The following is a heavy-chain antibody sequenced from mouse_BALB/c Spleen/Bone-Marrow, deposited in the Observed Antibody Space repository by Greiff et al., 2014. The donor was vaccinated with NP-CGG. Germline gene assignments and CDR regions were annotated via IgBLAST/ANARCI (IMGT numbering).Heavy chain of an antibody. D-gene: IGHD2-3*01. CDR3: AREGDGYFLAY. Sequence: VQLQQSGAELVRPGSSVKISCKASGYAFSSYWMNWVKQRPGQGLEWIGQIYPGDGDTNYNGKFKGKATLTADKSSSTAYMQLSSLTSEDSAVYFCAREGDGYFLAYWGQGTLVTVSA. V-gene: IGHV1-80*01. CDR2: IYPGDGDT. CDR1: GYAFSSYW. J-gene: IGHJ3*01.